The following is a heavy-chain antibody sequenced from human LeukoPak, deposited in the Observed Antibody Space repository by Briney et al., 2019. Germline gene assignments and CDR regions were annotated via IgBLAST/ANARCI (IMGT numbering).Heavy chain of an antibody. J-gene: IGHJ4*02. Sequence: PSETLSLTCAVYGGSFSGYYWSWIRQPPGKGLEWIGEINHSGSTNYNPSLKSRVTISVDTSKNQFSLKLSSVTAADTAVYYCASLTYYDFWSGYGGFDYWGQGTLVTVSS. CDR2: INHSGST. V-gene: IGHV4-34*01. CDR1: GGSFSGYY. CDR3: ASLTYYDFWSGYGGFDY. D-gene: IGHD3-3*01.